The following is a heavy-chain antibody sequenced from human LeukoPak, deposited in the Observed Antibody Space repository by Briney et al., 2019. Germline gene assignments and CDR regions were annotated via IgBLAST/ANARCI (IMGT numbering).Heavy chain of an antibody. D-gene: IGHD6-25*01. J-gene: IGHJ6*02. CDR3: THGSSRYFYYGMDV. Sequence: SQTLSLTCTVSGGTISSGGYYWSWIRQHPGKGLEWIGYIYYSGSTYYNPSLKSRVTISVDTSKNQSSLKLSSVPAADTAVYYCTHGSSRYFYYGMDVWGQGTTVTVSS. V-gene: IGHV4-31*03. CDR1: GGTISSGGYY. CDR2: IYYSGST.